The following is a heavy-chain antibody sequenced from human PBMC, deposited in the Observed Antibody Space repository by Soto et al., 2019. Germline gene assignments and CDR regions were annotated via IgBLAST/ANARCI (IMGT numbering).Heavy chain of an antibody. CDR3: GRVASSRDAFDI. Sequence: QVQLVQSGAEVKKPGASVKVSCKASGYTFTGYYMHWVRQAPGQGLEWMGWINPNSGGTNYAQKFQGWVNRTRDTSRRTAYMKLSRLRADATAVYDCGRVASSRDAFDIWGQGTMVTVSS. J-gene: IGHJ3*02. CDR2: INPNSGGT. D-gene: IGHD6-13*01. V-gene: IGHV1-2*04. CDR1: GYTFTGYY.